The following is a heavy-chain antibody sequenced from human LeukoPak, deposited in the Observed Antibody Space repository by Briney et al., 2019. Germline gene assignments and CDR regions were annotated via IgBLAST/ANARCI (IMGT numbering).Heavy chain of an antibody. CDR3: ARPQGGRQLWLHFDY. CDR2: ISYDGSKK. Sequence: GGSLRLSCAAPGFNFSNYSMNWVRQAPGKGLEWVAVISYDGSKKYFAGSVQGRFTISRDNSKNTLYLQMDSLRTEDTAVYYCARPQGGRQLWLHFDYWGQGTLATVSS. V-gene: IGHV3-30*03. D-gene: IGHD5-18*01. CDR1: GFNFSNYS. J-gene: IGHJ4*02.